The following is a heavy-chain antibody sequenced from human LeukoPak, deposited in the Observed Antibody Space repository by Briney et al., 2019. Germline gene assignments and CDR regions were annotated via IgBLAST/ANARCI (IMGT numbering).Heavy chain of an antibody. Sequence: GASVKVSCKASGYIFIDYEINWVRQATGQGLEWMGWMNPKSGDTGYEQKFKGRVTITRDSSIRTVYMELSSLRSEDTALYYCARGRYMDVRGKGTTVTVSS. CDR3: ARGRYMDV. CDR1: GYIFIDYE. V-gene: IGHV1-8*03. J-gene: IGHJ6*03. CDR2: MNPKSGDT.